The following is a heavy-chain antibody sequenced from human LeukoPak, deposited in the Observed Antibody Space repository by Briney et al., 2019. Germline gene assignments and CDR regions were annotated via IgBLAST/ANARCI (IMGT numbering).Heavy chain of an antibody. CDR3: ARRYRSGGSCYGGFDY. V-gene: IGHV5-51*01. J-gene: IGHJ4*02. CDR2: IYPGDSDT. CDR1: GYSFTSYW. Sequence: GESLKISCKGSGYSFTSYWIGWVRQMPGKGLEWMGIIYPGDSDTRYSPSFQGQVTISADKSISTAYLQWSSLKASDTAMYYCARRYRSGGSCYGGFDYWGQGTLVTVSS. D-gene: IGHD2-15*01.